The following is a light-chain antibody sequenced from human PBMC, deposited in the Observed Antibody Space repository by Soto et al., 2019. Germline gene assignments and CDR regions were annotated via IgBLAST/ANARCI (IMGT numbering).Light chain of an antibody. V-gene: IGKV3-20*01. CDR1: QSVSSSY. J-gene: IGKJ2*01. Sequence: EVVLTQSPGTLSWSPGQRATLSCRASQSVSSSYLSWYQQKPGQAPRLLISGASSRATGIPDRFSGSGSGTDFTLSISRLEPEDSAVYYCQQYGGSPYTFGQGTKLEIK. CDR2: GAS. CDR3: QQYGGSPYT.